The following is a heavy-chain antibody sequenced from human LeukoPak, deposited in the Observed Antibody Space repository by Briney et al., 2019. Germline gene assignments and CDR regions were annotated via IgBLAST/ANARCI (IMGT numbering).Heavy chain of an antibody. D-gene: IGHD3-3*01. CDR1: GFTVSSNY. Sequence: GGSLRLSCAVSGFTVSSNYMSWVRQAPGKGLEWVANIKLDGSEKNYVDSVKGRFTISRDNTKNSLYLQMNSLRAEDTAVFYCARDQYDTWSRRGNFDSWGQGTLVIVSS. V-gene: IGHV3-7*03. CDR2: IKLDGSEK. J-gene: IGHJ4*02. CDR3: ARDQYDTWSRRGNFDS.